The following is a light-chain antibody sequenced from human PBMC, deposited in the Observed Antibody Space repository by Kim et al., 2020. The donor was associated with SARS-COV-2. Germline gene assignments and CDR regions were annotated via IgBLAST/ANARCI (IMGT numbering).Light chain of an antibody. CDR3: AAWDDSLNGFYV. Sequence: VSISCSGSSSNIGSNTVNWYQQLPGTAPKLLIYSNNQRPSGVPDRFSGSKSGTSASLAISGLQSEDEADYYCAAWDDSLNGFYVFGTGTKVTVL. J-gene: IGLJ1*01. CDR2: SNN. CDR1: SSNIGSNT. V-gene: IGLV1-44*01.